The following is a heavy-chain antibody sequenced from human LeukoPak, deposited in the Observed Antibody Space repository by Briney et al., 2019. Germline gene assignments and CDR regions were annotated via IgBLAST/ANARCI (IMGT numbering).Heavy chain of an antibody. Sequence: GGSLRLSCAASGFTFSSYEMNWVRQAPGKGLEWVSYISSSGSTIYYADSVKGRFTISRDNAKNSLYLQMNSLRAEDTAVYYRARGRFLEWLLPPPNWFDPWGQGTLVTVSS. D-gene: IGHD3-3*01. CDR2: ISSSGSTI. CDR1: GFTFSSYE. J-gene: IGHJ5*02. V-gene: IGHV3-48*03. CDR3: ARGRFLEWLLPPPNWFDP.